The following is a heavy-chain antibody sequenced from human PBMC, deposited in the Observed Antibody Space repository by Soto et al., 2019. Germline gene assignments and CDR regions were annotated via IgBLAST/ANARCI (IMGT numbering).Heavy chain of an antibody. D-gene: IGHD3-3*01. J-gene: IGHJ4*02. Sequence: QVQLVESGGGVVQPGRSLRLSCAASGFTFCSYGMHWVRQAPGKGLEWVAVISYDGSNKYYADSVKGRFTISRDNSKNTLYLQMNSLRAEDTAVYYCAKDGVGKWTTGLFDYWGQGTLVTVSS. CDR2: ISYDGSNK. CDR1: GFTFCSYG. V-gene: IGHV3-30*18. CDR3: AKDGVGKWTTGLFDY.